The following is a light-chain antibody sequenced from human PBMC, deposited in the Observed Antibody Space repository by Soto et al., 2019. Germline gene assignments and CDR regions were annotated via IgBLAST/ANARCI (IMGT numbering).Light chain of an antibody. J-gene: IGLJ2*01. Sequence: QSVLTQPPSASGTPGQTVIVSCSGSTSDIGTNAVNWFQHLPGTAPKLLIFEVSNRPSGISTRFSGSKSDNLAFLTISGLQSEDEGLYHCSSYSSTTTLFGGGTKLTVL. V-gene: IGLV1-44*01. CDR3: SSYSSTTTL. CDR1: TSDIGTNA. CDR2: EVS.